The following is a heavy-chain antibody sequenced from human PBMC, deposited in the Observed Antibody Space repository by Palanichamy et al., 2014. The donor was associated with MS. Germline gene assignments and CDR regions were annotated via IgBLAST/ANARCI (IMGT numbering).Heavy chain of an antibody. CDR3: ARDLTMSIDY. CDR1: GASINSSY. CDR2: SSTTYTT. Sequence: QVQLQESGPGLVKPSETLSLTCTVSGASINSSYWAWIRQAAGKGLEWIGRSSTTYTTNYNPSLKSRVTISIDTSKNQFSLTLNSVTAADTAVYYCARDLTMSIDYWGQGTLATVSS. V-gene: IGHV4-4*07. J-gene: IGHJ4*02. D-gene: IGHD3-9*01.